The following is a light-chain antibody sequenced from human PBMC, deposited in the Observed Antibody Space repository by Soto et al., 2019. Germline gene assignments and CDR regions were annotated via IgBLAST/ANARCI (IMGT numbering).Light chain of an antibody. CDR1: SSNIGSNT. Sequence: QSVLTQPPSASGTPGQRVTISCSGSSSNIGSNTVNWYQQLPGTAPKLLIYSNNQRPSGVPDRFSGSKSGTSASLAISGLQSEDEADYYFAACEDSVNVCGFGGGTKLTVL. J-gene: IGLJ3*02. CDR2: SNN. V-gene: IGLV1-44*01. CDR3: AACEDSVNVCG.